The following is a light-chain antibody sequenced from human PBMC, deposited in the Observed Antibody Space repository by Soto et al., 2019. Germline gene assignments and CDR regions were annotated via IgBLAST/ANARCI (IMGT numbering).Light chain of an antibody. CDR2: GAS. CDR1: QSVSSN. CDR3: QQYNNLPLT. Sequence: EIVMTQSPGTLSVSPGERATLSCRASQSVSSNLAWYQQKPGQAPRLLIYGASTRATGIPARFSGSGSGTEFTLTISSLQSEDFAVYYCQQYNNLPLTFGGGTKVEIK. V-gene: IGKV3-15*01. J-gene: IGKJ4*01.